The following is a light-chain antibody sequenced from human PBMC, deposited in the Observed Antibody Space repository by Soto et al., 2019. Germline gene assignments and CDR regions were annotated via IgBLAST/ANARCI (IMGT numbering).Light chain of an antibody. Sequence: QSALTQPASVSGSPGQSITISCTGTSSDVGGYNYVSWYQQHPGKAPKLMIYDVSKRPSGVSNRFSGSKSGNTASLTISGLQAEDEGDYYCSSYISSSTLNVFGTGTKVTVL. CDR3: SSYISSSTLNV. CDR2: DVS. V-gene: IGLV2-14*01. J-gene: IGLJ1*01. CDR1: SSDVGGYNY.